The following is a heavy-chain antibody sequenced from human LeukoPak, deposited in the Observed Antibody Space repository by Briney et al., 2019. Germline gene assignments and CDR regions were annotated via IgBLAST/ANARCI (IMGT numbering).Heavy chain of an antibody. J-gene: IGHJ5*02. CDR2: ISTYSGNI. V-gene: IGHV1-18*04. CDR3: AIDRPSAIGTTALFDP. D-gene: IGHD1-1*01. Sequence: SVKVSCKASGYIFTTYSISWVRQAPGQGLEWMGWISTYSGNINYAQKFQGRVTMTTDTSTSTAYMELRSLRSDDTAMYYCAIDRPSAIGTTALFDPWGQGTLVAVSS. CDR1: GYIFTTYS.